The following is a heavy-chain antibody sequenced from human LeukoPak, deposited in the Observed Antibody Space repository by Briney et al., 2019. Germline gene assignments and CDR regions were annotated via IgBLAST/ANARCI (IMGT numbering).Heavy chain of an antibody. CDR2: INSDGSST. J-gene: IGHJ5*02. CDR3: ARGVGATNSNWFDP. V-gene: IGHV3-74*01. Sequence: PGGSLRLSCAASGFTFSSYWVHWVRQAPGKGLVWVSRINSDGSSTSYADSVKGRFTISRDNAKNTLYLQMNSLRAEDTAVYYCARGVGATNSNWFDPWGHGTLVTVSS. CDR1: GFTFSSYW. D-gene: IGHD1-26*01.